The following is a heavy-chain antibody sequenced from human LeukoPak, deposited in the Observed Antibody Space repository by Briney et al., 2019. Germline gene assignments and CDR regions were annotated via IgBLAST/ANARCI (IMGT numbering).Heavy chain of an antibody. D-gene: IGHD3-22*01. CDR3: ARDADYYDSSGYYPIDY. J-gene: IGHJ4*02. CDR1: GSTFSSYS. CDR2: ISSSSSYI. V-gene: IGHV3-21*01. Sequence: PGGSLRLSCAASGSTFSSYSMNWVRQAPGKGLEWVSSISSSSSYIYYADSVKGRFTISRDNAKNSLYLQMNSLRAKDTAVYYCARDADYYDSSGYYPIDYWGQGTPVTVSS.